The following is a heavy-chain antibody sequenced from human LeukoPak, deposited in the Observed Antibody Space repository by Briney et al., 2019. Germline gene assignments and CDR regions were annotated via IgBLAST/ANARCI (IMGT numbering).Heavy chain of an antibody. D-gene: IGHD2-2*01. J-gene: IGHJ5*02. V-gene: IGHV4-34*01. CDR3: ARAPYGSQLLRKAKWFDP. CDR2: INHSGGT. CDR1: GGSFSGYY. Sequence: PSETLSLTCAVYGGSFSGYYWRWIRQPPGKGLEWSGEINHSGGTNYNPSLKSRVTISVDTSKNQFSLKLSSVTAADTAVYYCARAPYGSQLLRKAKWFDPWGQGTLVTVSS.